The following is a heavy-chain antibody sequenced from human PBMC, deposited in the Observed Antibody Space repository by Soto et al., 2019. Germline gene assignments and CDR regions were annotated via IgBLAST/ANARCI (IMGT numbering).Heavy chain of an antibody. CDR3: AASGIVGATPFDY. CDR1: GFTFTSSA. J-gene: IGHJ4*02. D-gene: IGHD1-26*01. V-gene: IGHV1-58*01. CDR2: IVVGSGNT. Sequence: AASVKVSCKASGFTFTSSAVQWVRQARGQRLEWIGWIVVGSGNTNYAQKFQERVTITRDMSTSTAYMELSSLRSEDTAVYYCAASGIVGATPFDYWGQGTLVTVPQ.